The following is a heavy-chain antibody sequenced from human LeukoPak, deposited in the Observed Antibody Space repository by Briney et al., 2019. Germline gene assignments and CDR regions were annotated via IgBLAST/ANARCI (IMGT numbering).Heavy chain of an antibody. V-gene: IGHV1-69*04. J-gene: IGHJ4*02. D-gene: IGHD5-18*01. Sequence: VASVKVSCKASGGTFSSYAISWVRQAPGQGLEWMGRIIPILGIANYAQKFQGRVTITADKSTSTAYMELSSLRSEDTAVYYCATTRGYSYGAFDYWGQGTLVTVSS. CDR2: IIPILGIA. CDR3: ATTRGYSYGAFDY. CDR1: GGTFSSYA.